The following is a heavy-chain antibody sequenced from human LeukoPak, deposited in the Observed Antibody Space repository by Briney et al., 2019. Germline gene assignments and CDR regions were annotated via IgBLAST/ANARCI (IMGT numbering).Heavy chain of an antibody. CDR2: ISDSGGTT. Sequence: PGGSLRLSCAVSGFTFSSYVMNWVRQAPGKGLEWVSAISDSGGTTYFADSVKGRFTISRDNFKNTLYLQMNSLRVEDTAVYYCAKCYLKEVWFGVNWFDPWGQGTLVTVSS. D-gene: IGHD3-10*01. V-gene: IGHV3-23*01. CDR3: AKCYLKEVWFGVNWFDP. J-gene: IGHJ5*02. CDR1: GFTFSSYV.